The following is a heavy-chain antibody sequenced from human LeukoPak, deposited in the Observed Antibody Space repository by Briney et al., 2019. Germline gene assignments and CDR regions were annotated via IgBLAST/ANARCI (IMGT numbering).Heavy chain of an antibody. CDR3: ARDLSPVAVAGAFDI. CDR2: INPNSGGT. J-gene: IGHJ3*02. D-gene: IGHD6-19*01. Sequence: ASVKVSCKASGYIFTDYYMHWVRQAPGQGLEWMGWINPNSGGTNYAQKFQGRVTMTRDTSISTAYMELSRLRSDDTAVYYCARDLSPVAVAGAFDIWGQGTMVTVSS. CDR1: GYIFTDYY. V-gene: IGHV1-2*02.